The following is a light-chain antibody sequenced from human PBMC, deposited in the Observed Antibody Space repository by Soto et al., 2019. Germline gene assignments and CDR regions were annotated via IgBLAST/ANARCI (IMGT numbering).Light chain of an antibody. CDR2: GTS. CDR3: QHYGRQPFT. CDR1: QAVTSTY. Sequence: EIVLTQSPGTLSLSPGEGATLSCRASQAVTSTYFAWYQQKPGQAPRLLIYGTSSRATGVPDRFSGGGSGTDFTLTISRLEPEDIAVYYCQHYGRQPFTFGPGTKVDIK. J-gene: IGKJ3*01. V-gene: IGKV3-20*01.